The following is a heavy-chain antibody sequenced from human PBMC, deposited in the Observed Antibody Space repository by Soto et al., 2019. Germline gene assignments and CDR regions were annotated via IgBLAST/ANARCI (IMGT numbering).Heavy chain of an antibody. J-gene: IGHJ4*02. CDR3: AKGRTQLGSGPCPFDY. CDR1: GFTFSNYA. V-gene: IGHV3-23*01. D-gene: IGHD1-1*01. CDR2: ISGSGSST. Sequence: EVKLLESGGGLVQPGGSLRLSCVVSGFTFSNYAMSWVRQAPGKGLEWVSSISGSGSSTYYADSVKGRFTISRDNSKNTLYLQVNSLRAEDTAVYYCAKGRTQLGSGPCPFDYWGQGTLVTVSS.